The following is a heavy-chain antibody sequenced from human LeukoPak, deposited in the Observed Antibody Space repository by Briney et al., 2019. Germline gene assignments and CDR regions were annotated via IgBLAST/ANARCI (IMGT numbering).Heavy chain of an antibody. CDR3: VKDQTVVVTALLSY. D-gene: IGHD2-21*02. CDR2: ISGNGGST. CDR1: GFTFSSYA. Sequence: AVGSLRLSCSASGFTFSSYAMHWVRQAPGKGLEYVSAISGNGGSTYYVDSVKGRFTISRDNSKNTLYLQMSSLRAEDTAVYYCVKDQTVVVTALLSYWGQGTLVAVSS. J-gene: IGHJ4*02. V-gene: IGHV3-64D*09.